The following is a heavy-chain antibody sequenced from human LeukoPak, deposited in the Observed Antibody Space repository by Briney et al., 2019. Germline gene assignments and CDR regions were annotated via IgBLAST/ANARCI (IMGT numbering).Heavy chain of an antibody. CDR2: IYYSGST. J-gene: IGHJ4*02. D-gene: IGHD3-3*01. CDR3: ASFSRYYDFWSGYTHDY. V-gene: IGHV4-38-2*01. Sequence: SETLSLTCAVSGYSISSGYYWGWIRQPPGKGLEWIGYIYYSGSTNYNPSVKSRVTISVDTSKNQFSLKLSSVTAADTAVYYCASFSRYYDFWSGYTHDYWGQGTLVTVSS. CDR1: GYSISSGYY.